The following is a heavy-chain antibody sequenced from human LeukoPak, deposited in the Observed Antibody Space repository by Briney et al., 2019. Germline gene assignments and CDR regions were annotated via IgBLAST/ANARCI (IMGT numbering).Heavy chain of an antibody. J-gene: IGHJ4*02. CDR2: ISSSGSTI. Sequence: GGSLRLSCAASGFNVSSYSMNWVRQAPGKGLEWVSYISSSGSTIYYADSVKGRFTISRDNAKNSLYLQMNSLRAEDTAVYYCARDHPRYNDCWDYWGQGTLVTVSS. V-gene: IGHV3-48*04. CDR3: ARDHPRYNDCWDY. D-gene: IGHD2-21*02. CDR1: GFNVSSYS.